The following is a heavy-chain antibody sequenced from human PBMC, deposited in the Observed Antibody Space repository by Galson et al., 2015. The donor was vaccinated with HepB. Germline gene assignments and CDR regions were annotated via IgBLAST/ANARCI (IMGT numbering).Heavy chain of an antibody. CDR3: ARAQLYDFWNGYFGAFDI. CDR2: INPNIGGT. J-gene: IGHJ3*02. V-gene: IGHV1-2*02. D-gene: IGHD3-3*01. Sequence: SVTVSCKASGYTFTGYYMHWVRQAPGQGLEWMGWINPNIGGTNYAQKFQGRVTMTRDTSISTAYMELSRLRSDDTAVYYCARAQLYDFWNGYFGAFDIWGQGTMVTVSS. CDR1: GYTFTGYY.